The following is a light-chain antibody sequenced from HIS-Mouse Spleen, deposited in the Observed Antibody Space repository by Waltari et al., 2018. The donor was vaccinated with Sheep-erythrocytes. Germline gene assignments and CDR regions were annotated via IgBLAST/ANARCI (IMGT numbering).Light chain of an antibody. V-gene: IGLV4-69*01. CDR3: QTWGTGIHVV. CDR2: LNSDGSH. CDR1: SGHSSYA. Sequence: QLVLTQSPSASASLGASVKLTCTLSSGHSSYAIAWHQQQPEKGPRYLMKLNSDGSHSKGDGIPGRFSGSSSGAERYLTTSSLQSEDEADYYCQTWGTGIHVVFGGGTKLTVL. J-gene: IGLJ2*01.